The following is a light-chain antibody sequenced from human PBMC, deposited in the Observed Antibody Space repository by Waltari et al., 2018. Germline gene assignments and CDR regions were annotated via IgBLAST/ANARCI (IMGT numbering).Light chain of an antibody. Sequence: QSALTQPASVSGSPGQSITISCTGTLRAVDVQNDFTWYQQHPGKAPKLMIYAVNKRPSGVSDRFSGSRSGNTASLTISGLQAEDEADYYCSSYTTSNTWVFGGGTKLTVL. J-gene: IGLJ3*02. V-gene: IGLV2-14*03. CDR3: SSYTTSNTWV. CDR1: LRAVDVQND. CDR2: AVN.